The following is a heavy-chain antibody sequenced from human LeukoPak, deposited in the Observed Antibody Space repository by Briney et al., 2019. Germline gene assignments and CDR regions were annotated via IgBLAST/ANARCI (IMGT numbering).Heavy chain of an antibody. V-gene: IGHV3-21*01. CDR2: ISSSSSYI. CDR1: GFTFSSYS. J-gene: IGHJ4*02. Sequence: GGALRLSCAASGFTFSSYSMNWVRQAPGRGLDWVSSISSSSSYIYYAGSVKGRFTLSRDNAKNALYLQMNSLRAADTAVYYCARAGDSGYDPYYFDYWGQRTLVTVSS. D-gene: IGHD5-12*01. CDR3: ARAGDSGYDPYYFDY.